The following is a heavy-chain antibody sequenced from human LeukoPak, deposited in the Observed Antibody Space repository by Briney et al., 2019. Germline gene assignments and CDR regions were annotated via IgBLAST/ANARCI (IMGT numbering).Heavy chain of an antibody. Sequence: GGSLRLFCSASGFTSSAYAMYWVRQAPGKGLEYVSGISNNGGSSFYADSVKGRFTISRDNSKNTLYLQMSSLRAEDTAVYYCVKITSVTGGDCWGQGTRLTVSS. CDR1: GFTSSAYA. CDR2: ISNNGGSS. V-gene: IGHV3-64D*09. D-gene: IGHD1-1*01. CDR3: VKITSVTGGDC. J-gene: IGHJ4*02.